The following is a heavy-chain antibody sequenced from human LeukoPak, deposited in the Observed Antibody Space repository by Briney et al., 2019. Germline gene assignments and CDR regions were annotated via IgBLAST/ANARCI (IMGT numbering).Heavy chain of an antibody. J-gene: IGHJ5*02. CDR1: GYIFTSYD. CDR3: ARGITLIRGLIITWFDP. Sequence: VKVSCKSSGYIFTSYDIYWVRQATGQGLEWMGWMNPNSGNTGYAQKFQGRVTMTTNTSISTAYMELSSLRSEDTAVYYCARGITLIRGLIITWFDPWGPGTLVAVSS. CDR2: MNPNSGNT. D-gene: IGHD3-10*01. V-gene: IGHV1-8*01.